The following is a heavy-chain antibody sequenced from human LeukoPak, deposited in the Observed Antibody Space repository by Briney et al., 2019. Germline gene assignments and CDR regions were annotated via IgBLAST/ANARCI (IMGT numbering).Heavy chain of an antibody. J-gene: IGHJ4*02. CDR1: GFTFSGSA. D-gene: IGHD3-3*01. CDR3: AKDPNPLYDFWSGYK. Sequence: PGGSLRLSCAASGFTFSGSAMHWVRQASGKGLEWVGRIRSKANSYATAYAASVKGRFTISRDDSKNTAYLQMNSLKTEDTAVYYCAKDPNPLYDFWSGYKWGQGTLVTVSS. V-gene: IGHV3-73*01. CDR2: IRSKANSYAT.